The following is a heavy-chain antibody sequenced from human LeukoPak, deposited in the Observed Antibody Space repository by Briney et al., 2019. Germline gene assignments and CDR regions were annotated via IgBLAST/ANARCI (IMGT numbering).Heavy chain of an antibody. CDR1: GFTFSSYS. CDR2: ISGSGGST. Sequence: AGSHRLSCAASGFTFSSYSMNWVRQAPGKGLEWVSAISGSGGSTEYADSMKGRFTISRDNSKNTLYLQMNSLRAEDTAVYYCAKGKGRVVVAATPFDYWGQGTLDTVSS. V-gene: IGHV3-23*01. CDR3: AKGKGRVVVAATPFDY. J-gene: IGHJ4*02. D-gene: IGHD2-15*01.